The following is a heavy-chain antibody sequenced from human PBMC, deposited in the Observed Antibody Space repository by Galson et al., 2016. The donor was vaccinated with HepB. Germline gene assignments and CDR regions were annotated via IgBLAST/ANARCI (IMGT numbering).Heavy chain of an antibody. D-gene: IGHD1-20*01. CDR2: IYPGDSDT. Sequence: QSGAEVKKPGESLKISCKGSGYSFTSYWIGWVRQMPGKGLEWMGIIYPGDSDTRYSPSFQGHVTISADKSISTAYLQWSRLKASDTAMYYFARHGLIVTGTHPYYYYYYSMDVWGQGTTVTVSS. CDR1: GYSFTSYW. V-gene: IGHV5-51*01. J-gene: IGHJ6*02. CDR3: ARHGLIVTGTHPYYYYYYSMDV.